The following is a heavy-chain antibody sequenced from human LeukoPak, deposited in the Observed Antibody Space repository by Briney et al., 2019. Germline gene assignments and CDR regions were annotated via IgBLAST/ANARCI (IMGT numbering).Heavy chain of an antibody. J-gene: IGHJ4*02. Sequence: SVKVSCKASGGTFISYAISWVRQAPGQGLEWMGGIIPIFGTANYAQKFQGRVTITADESTSTAYMELSSLRSEDTAVYYCARDRSGYPYFDYWGQGTLVTVSS. CDR2: IIPIFGTA. V-gene: IGHV1-69*13. CDR3: ARDRSGYPYFDY. CDR1: GGTFISYA. D-gene: IGHD5-12*01.